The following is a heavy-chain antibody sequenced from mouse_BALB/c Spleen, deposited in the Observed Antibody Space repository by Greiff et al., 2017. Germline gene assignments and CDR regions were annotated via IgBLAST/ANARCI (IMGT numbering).Heavy chain of an antibody. J-gene: IGHJ1*01. CDR1: GFTFSDYG. V-gene: IGHV5-15*02. D-gene: IGHD1-1*01. CDR2: ISNLAYSI. CDR3: ARVYGSRRYFDV. Sequence: EVKLMESGGGLVQPGGSRKLSCAASGFTFSDYGMAWVRQAPGKGPEWVAFISNLAYSIYYADTVTGRFTISRENAKNTLYLEMSSLRSEDTAMYYCARVYGSRRYFDVWGAGTTVTVSS.